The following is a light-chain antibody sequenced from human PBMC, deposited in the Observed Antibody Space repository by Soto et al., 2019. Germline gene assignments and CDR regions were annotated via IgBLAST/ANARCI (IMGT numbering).Light chain of an antibody. CDR2: GAS. CDR3: QQYGSSPPIT. V-gene: IGKV3-20*01. Sequence: ENGWTQSPGTLPWSPGERATLSCRASQSVSSGYLAWYQQKPGKAPRLLIYGASSRATGIPDRFSGSGSGTDFTLSISRLEPEDFAVYYCQQYGSSPPITFGQGTRLEIK. CDR1: QSVSSGY. J-gene: IGKJ5*01.